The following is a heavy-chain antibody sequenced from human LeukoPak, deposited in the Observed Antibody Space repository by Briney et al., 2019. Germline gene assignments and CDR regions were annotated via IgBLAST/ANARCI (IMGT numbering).Heavy chain of an antibody. CDR2: INTDGSST. D-gene: IGHD3-10*01. Sequence: PGVSLRLSCAASGFTFSHYWMHWVRQAPGKGLVWVSHINTDGSSTTYADSVKGRFTISRDNAKDTLFLQMDSLRADDTAVYYCVRDCNYGSGSRYGYYDYWGQGVLVTVTS. V-gene: IGHV3-74*01. J-gene: IGHJ4*02. CDR3: VRDCNYGSGSRYGYYDY. CDR1: GFTFSHYW.